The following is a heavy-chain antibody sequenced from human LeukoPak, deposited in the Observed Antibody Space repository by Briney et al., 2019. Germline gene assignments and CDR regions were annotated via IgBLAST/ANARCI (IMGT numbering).Heavy chain of an antibody. CDR1: GGSLSSSSYY. J-gene: IGHJ4*02. D-gene: IGHD2-8*01. CDR2: MYYSGST. CDR3: ARHRYADKIVDY. V-gene: IGHV4-39*01. Sequence: SETLSLTCAVSGGSLSSSSYYWGWIRQPPGKGLEWIGSMYYSGSTYYNVSLKSRATISVDTSKNQFSLKLSSVTAADTAVYYCARHRYADKIVDYWGQGTLVVVSS.